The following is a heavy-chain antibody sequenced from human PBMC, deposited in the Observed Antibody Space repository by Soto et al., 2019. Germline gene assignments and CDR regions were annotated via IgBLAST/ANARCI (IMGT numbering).Heavy chain of an antibody. CDR3: ARDLGGHIVDY. CDR2: ISGYNGNT. D-gene: IGHD1-26*01. J-gene: IGHJ4*02. Sequence: QVQLVQSGAEVKKPGASVKVSCKASGYTFTSYGISWVRQAPGQGLEWMGWISGYNGNTKSAQKLQGRVTMTTDTSTSTADMELRSLRSDDTAVYYCARDLGGHIVDYWGQGTLVTVSS. V-gene: IGHV1-18*01. CDR1: GYTFTSYG.